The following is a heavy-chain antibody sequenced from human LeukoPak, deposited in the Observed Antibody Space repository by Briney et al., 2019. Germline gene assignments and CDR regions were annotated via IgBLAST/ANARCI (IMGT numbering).Heavy chain of an antibody. CDR3: ARDPSRTLDY. CDR1: GFTFSSYG. J-gene: IGHJ4*02. Sequence: GGSLRLSCAASGFTFSSYGIHWVRQAPGKGLEWVAVISYDGSNKYYADSVKGRFTISRDDSKNTLYLQMNSLRAEDTAVYYCARDPSRTLDYWGQGTLVTVSS. D-gene: IGHD1-14*01. CDR2: ISYDGSNK. V-gene: IGHV3-33*08.